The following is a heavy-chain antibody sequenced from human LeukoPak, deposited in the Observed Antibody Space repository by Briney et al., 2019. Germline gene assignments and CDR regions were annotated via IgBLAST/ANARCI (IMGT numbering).Heavy chain of an antibody. Sequence: ASVKVSCKASGGTFSSYAISWVRQAPGQGLEWMGGIIPIFGTANYAQKFQGRVTITADESTSTAYMELSSLRAEDTALYYCAKGDSGVTMTYNWLDPWGQGTLVTVSS. CDR3: AKGDSGVTMTYNWLDP. J-gene: IGHJ5*02. V-gene: IGHV1-69*13. D-gene: IGHD3-22*01. CDR1: GGTFSSYA. CDR2: IIPIFGTA.